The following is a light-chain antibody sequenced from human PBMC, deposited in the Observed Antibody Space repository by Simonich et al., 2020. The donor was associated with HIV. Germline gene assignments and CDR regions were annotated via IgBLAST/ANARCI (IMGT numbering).Light chain of an antibody. Sequence: IQLTQSPSSLSASVGDRVTITCRASQSISSYLNWYQQKPGKAPKLLIYAASSLQSGVPSRFSGSGSGTDFTLTISSLQPDDFATYYCQQYYSTPPTFGQGTNVEIK. V-gene: IGKV1-39*01. CDR1: QSISSY. J-gene: IGKJ1*01. CDR2: AAS. CDR3: QQYYSTPPT.